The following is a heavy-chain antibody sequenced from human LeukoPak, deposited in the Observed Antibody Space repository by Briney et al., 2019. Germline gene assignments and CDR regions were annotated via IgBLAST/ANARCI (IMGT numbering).Heavy chain of an antibody. D-gene: IGHD5-18*01. Sequence: TSETLSLTCTVSGYFISSGYYWGWIRQPPGKGLEWIGSIYHSGSTYYNPSLKSRVTISVDTSKNQFSLKLSSVTAADTAVYYCARHPIQLIFDYWGQGTLVTVSS. V-gene: IGHV4-38-2*02. CDR3: ARHPIQLIFDY. J-gene: IGHJ4*02. CDR1: GYFISSGYY. CDR2: IYHSGST.